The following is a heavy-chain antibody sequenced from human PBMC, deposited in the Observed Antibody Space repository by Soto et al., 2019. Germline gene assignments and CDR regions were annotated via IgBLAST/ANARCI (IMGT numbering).Heavy chain of an antibody. Sequence: EVQLVESGGGLVKHGGSLRLSCAASGFTFSTYSMNWVRQAPGKGLEWVSSINEDSTYIYYAGSVRGRFTISRDNAEDSLYLQMNSLRAEDTAVYYCVRDFGRYFRTGYMDVWGDGATVTVSS. CDR3: VRDFGRYFRTGYMDV. CDR1: GFTFSTYS. D-gene: IGHD3-9*01. V-gene: IGHV3-21*02. CDR2: INEDSTYI. J-gene: IGHJ6*03.